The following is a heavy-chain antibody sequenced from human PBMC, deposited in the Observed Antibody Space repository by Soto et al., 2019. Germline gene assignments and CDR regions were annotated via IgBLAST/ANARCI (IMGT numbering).Heavy chain of an antibody. CDR3: ARSAERLEVTICGVVQGNWFDP. Sequence: QVQLVQSGAEVKKPGSSVKVSCKASGGTFSSYAISWVRQAPGQGLEWMGGIIPIFGTANYAQKSQGRVTITTDESPRTAYMELSSLRSDDTAVYYCARSAERLEVTICGVVQGNWFDPWGQGTLVTVSS. D-gene: IGHD3-3*01. CDR2: IIPIFGTA. V-gene: IGHV1-69*01. J-gene: IGHJ5*02. CDR1: GGTFSSYA.